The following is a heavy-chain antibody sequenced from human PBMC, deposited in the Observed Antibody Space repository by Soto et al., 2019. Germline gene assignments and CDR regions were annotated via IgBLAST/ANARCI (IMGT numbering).Heavy chain of an antibody. CDR3: AKVFSVVPAAPFDY. D-gene: IGHD2-2*01. CDR2: ISYDGSNK. Sequence: GGSLGFSCASSGFTFSIYGMHFVLQASVKGLELGAVISYDGSNKYYADSVKGRFTISRDNYKNTLYLQMNSLRAEDTAVYYCAKVFSVVPAAPFDYWGQGTLVTVSS. V-gene: IGHV3-30*18. J-gene: IGHJ4*02. CDR1: GFTFSIYG.